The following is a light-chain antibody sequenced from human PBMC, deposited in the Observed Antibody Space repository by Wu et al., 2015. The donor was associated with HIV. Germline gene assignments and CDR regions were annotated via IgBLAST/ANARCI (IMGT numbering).Light chain of an antibody. CDR1: QSVSIN. CDR2: DTS. V-gene: IGKV3-15*01. CDR3: QQYNNWPPLX. Sequence: EIVMTQSPATLSVSPGERVTLSCRASQSVSINLAWYQQRPGQAPRLLIYDTSTRATDVPDRFSGSGSGTEFTLAISSLQSEDFAVYYCQQYNNWPPLXFGGGTKVEIK. J-gene: IGKJ4*01.